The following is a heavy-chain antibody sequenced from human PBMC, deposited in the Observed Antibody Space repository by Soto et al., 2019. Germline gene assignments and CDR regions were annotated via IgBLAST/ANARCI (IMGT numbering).Heavy chain of an antibody. J-gene: IGHJ5*02. CDR3: ARAHSVLGWFDH. V-gene: IGHV1-2*02. D-gene: IGHD3-16*01. CDR1: GYTFTGYY. CDR2: INPNSGGT. Sequence: ASGKVSCNASGYTFTGYYTACVRQAPGQGLERMGWINPNSGGTTYAQKFQGRVTMTRDTSLSTAYMELSMLRSDDTALYYRARAHSVLGWFDHWCQVPLVAVCS.